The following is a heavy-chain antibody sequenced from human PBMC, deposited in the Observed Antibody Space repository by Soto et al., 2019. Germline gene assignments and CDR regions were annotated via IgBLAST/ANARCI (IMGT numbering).Heavy chain of an antibody. J-gene: IGHJ3*02. Sequence: QVQLVQSGAEVKKPGSSVKVSCKASGGTFSSYAISWVRQAPGQGLEWMGGIIPIFGTANYAQKFQGRVTMTADESTSTAYRELSSRRSEDTAVYYWARGGCSGGSCYFDAFDIWGQGTMVTVSS. V-gene: IGHV1-69*01. CDR2: IIPIFGTA. CDR1: GGTFSSYA. CDR3: ARGGCSGGSCYFDAFDI. D-gene: IGHD2-15*01.